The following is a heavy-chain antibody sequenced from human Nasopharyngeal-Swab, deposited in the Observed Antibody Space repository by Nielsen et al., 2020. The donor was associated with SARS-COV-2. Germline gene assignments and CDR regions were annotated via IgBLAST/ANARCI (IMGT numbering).Heavy chain of an antibody. Sequence: ASVKVSCKVSGYTLTELSMHWARQAPGKGLEWMGGFDPEDGETIYAQKFQGRVTMTEDTSTDTAYMELSSLRSEDTAVYYCATSPPILAGGWFDPWGQGTLVTVSS. J-gene: IGHJ5*02. CDR2: FDPEDGET. CDR1: GYTLTELS. CDR3: ATSPPILAGGWFDP. V-gene: IGHV1-24*01. D-gene: IGHD3-3*01.